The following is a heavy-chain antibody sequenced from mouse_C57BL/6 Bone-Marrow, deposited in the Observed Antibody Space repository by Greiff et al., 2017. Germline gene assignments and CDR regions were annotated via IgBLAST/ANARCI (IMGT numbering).Heavy chain of an antibody. CDR3: ARQNYFGY. CDR2: ISSGGSYT. CDR1: GFTFSSYG. J-gene: IGHJ2*01. V-gene: IGHV5-6*01. Sequence: EVQLVESGGDLVKPGGSLKLSCAASGFTFSSYGMSWVRQTPDKRLEWVVTISSGGSYTYYPDSVKGRFTISRNNAKNTLYLQMSSLKSEDTTMYYCARQNYFGYWGQGTTLTVSS.